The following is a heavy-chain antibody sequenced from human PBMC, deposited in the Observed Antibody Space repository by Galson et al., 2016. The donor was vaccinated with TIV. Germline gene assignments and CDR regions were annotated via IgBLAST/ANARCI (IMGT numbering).Heavy chain of an antibody. CDR1: GFTFSSYA. J-gene: IGHJ3*01. CDR3: TRRKNYGGYAFDL. D-gene: IGHD4-23*01. V-gene: IGHV3-23*01. CDR2: IVGTGGTT. Sequence: SLRLSCAASGFTFSSYAMHWVRQAPGKGLEWVSGIVGTGGTTYYADSVKGRFSISRDNSKNTLYLQMNSLRGEDTALYYCTRRKNYGGYAFDLWGQGTLVTVSS.